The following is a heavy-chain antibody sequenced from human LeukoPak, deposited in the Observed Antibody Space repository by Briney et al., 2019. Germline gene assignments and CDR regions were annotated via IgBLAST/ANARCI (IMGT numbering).Heavy chain of an antibody. CDR1: GGSISSYY. CDR3: ARGYSYGRNYYYYYKDV. V-gene: IGHV4-59*12. D-gene: IGHD5-18*01. CDR2: IYYSGST. J-gene: IGHJ6*03. Sequence: SETLSLTCTVSGGSISSYYWSWIRQPPGKGLEGIGYIYYSGSTNYNPSLKSRVTISVDTSKNQFSLKLSSVTAADTAVYYCARGYSYGRNYYYYYKDVWGKGTTVTVSS.